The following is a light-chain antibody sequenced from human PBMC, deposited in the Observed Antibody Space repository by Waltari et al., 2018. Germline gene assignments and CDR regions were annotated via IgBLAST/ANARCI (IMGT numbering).Light chain of an antibody. CDR2: EAS. CDR3: LQYNTYPWT. CDR1: QGIGND. Sequence: DIQMTQSPSSLSASVGDRVIITCRASQGIGNDLGWYQQKRGKVPQRLIYEASTLQSGVPSRFSGSGSGTEFTLTISSLQPEDFATFYCLQYNTYPWTFGQGTKV. V-gene: IGKV1-17*01. J-gene: IGKJ1*01.